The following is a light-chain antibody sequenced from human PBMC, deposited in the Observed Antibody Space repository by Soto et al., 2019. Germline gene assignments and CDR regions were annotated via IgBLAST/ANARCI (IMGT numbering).Light chain of an antibody. CDR3: QAWDSSTADYV. Sequence: SSELTQPPSVSVSPGQTASITCSGDKLGDKYACWYQQKPGQSPVLVIYQDSKRPSGIPERFSGSNSGNTATLTISGTQAMDEADYYCQAWDSSTADYVFGTGTKLTVL. CDR2: QDS. J-gene: IGLJ1*01. V-gene: IGLV3-1*01. CDR1: KLGDKY.